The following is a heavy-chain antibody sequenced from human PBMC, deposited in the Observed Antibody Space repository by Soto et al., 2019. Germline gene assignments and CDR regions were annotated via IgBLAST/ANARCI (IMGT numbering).Heavy chain of an antibody. D-gene: IGHD2-2*01. CDR3: ARDRVSPATDLRGGYYYGMDV. CDR1: GYSFTTYW. Sequence: GESLKISCKFFGYSFTTYWISWFRQIPGKGLEWIGRIDPSDSYTKYSPSFQGHVTVSSDKSTSTAYMELSSLRSEDTAVYYCARDRVSPATDLRGGYYYGMDVWGQGTTVTVSS. CDR2: IDPSDSYT. J-gene: IGHJ6*02. V-gene: IGHV5-10-1*01.